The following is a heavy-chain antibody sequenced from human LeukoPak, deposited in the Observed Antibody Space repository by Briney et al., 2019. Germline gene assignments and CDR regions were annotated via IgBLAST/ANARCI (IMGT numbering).Heavy chain of an antibody. V-gene: IGHV4-39*01. CDR2: IYYSGST. CDR3: ARHDAQVQLWPRYYYYYYMDV. J-gene: IGHJ6*03. CDR1: GGSISSSSYY. Sequence: ASETLSLTCTVSGGSISSSSYYWGWIRQPPGKGLEWIGSIYYSGSTYYNPSLKSRVTISVDTSKNQFSLKLSSVTAADTAVYYCARHDAQVQLWPRYYYYYYMDVWGKGTTVTVSS. D-gene: IGHD5-18*01.